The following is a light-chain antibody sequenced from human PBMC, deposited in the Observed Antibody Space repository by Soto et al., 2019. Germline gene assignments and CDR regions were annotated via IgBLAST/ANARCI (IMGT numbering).Light chain of an antibody. Sequence: DIQMTQSPSSLSASVGDRVTITCRASQGISNYLAWYQQKPGKVPKLLIYAASTLQSGVPSRFSGSGSGTDFTLTISSLQPEDVATYYCQKYNSALITFAQGTRLEIK. CDR2: AAS. CDR1: QGISNY. CDR3: QKYNSALIT. V-gene: IGKV1-27*01. J-gene: IGKJ5*01.